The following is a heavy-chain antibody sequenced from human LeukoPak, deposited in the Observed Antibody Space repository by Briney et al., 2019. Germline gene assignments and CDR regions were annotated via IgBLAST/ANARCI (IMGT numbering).Heavy chain of an antibody. CDR1: GFTFSSYS. Sequence: PGGSLRLSCAASGFTFSSYSMNWVRQAPGKGLEWVSSISSSSSYIYYADSVKGRFTIFRDNAKNSLYLQMNSLRAEDTAVYYCARADIVVVPAAMYGDYLDYWGQGTLVTVSS. CDR2: ISSSSSYI. J-gene: IGHJ4*02. V-gene: IGHV3-21*01. CDR3: ARADIVVVPAAMYGDYLDY. D-gene: IGHD2-2*01.